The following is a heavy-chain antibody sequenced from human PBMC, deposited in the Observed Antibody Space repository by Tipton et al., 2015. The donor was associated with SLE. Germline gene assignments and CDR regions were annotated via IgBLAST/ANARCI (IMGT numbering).Heavy chain of an antibody. CDR1: GGSISSYY. D-gene: IGHD6-19*01. CDR2: IYYSGST. V-gene: IGHV4-59*01. Sequence: TLSLTCTVSGGSISSYYWSWIRQPPGKGLEWIGYIYYSGSTNYTPSLKSRVTISVDTSKNQFSLKLSSVTAADTAVYYCASWSPERTSGWSRFDYWGQGTLVTVSS. CDR3: ASWSPERTSGWSRFDY. J-gene: IGHJ4*02.